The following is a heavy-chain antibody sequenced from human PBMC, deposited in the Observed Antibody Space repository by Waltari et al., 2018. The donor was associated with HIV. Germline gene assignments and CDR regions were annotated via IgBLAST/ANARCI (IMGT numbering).Heavy chain of an antibody. CDR3: ARYGSGTSFEY. Sequence: QVQLQESGPGLVKPSETLSLTCAVSGYSISRGFYWAWLRQPPGEGLVWIGNVYPSGATTYNPSLESRVSISLDSSANKFALKLTSVTAADTAVYYCARYGSGTSFEYWGQGARVTVSS. J-gene: IGHJ4*02. V-gene: IGHV4-38-2*01. CDR2: VYPSGAT. D-gene: IGHD3-10*01. CDR1: GYSISRGFY.